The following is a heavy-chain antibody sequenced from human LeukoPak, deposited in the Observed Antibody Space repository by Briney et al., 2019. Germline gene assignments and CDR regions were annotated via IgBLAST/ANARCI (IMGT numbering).Heavy chain of an antibody. Sequence: ASVKVSCKASGYTFTSYDINWVRQAPGQGLEWMGRIIPILGIANYAQKFQGRVTITADKSTSTAYMELSSLRSEDTAVYYCAAEWSSGWYSSDYWGQGTLVTVSS. CDR1: GYTFTSYD. J-gene: IGHJ4*02. CDR2: IIPILGIA. CDR3: AAEWSSGWYSSDY. D-gene: IGHD6-19*01. V-gene: IGHV1-69*04.